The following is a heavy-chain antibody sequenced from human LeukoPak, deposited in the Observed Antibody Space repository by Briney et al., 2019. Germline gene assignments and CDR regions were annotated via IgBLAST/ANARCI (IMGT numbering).Heavy chain of an antibody. V-gene: IGHV4-30-2*01. CDR1: GGSISSGGYS. Sequence: SQTLSLTCAVSGGSISSGGYSWSWIRQPPGKGLEWIGYIYHSGSTNYNPSLKSRVTISVDTSKNQFSLKLSSVTAADTAVYYCARGLPPGNYGSENFDYWGQGTLVTVSS. CDR3: ARGLPPGNYGSENFDY. CDR2: IYHSGST. J-gene: IGHJ4*02. D-gene: IGHD3-10*01.